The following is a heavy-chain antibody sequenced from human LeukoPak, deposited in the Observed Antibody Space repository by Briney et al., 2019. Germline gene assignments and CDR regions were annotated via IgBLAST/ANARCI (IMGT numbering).Heavy chain of an antibody. Sequence: GGSLRLSCAASGFTFSLYWMRWVRQGPGKGLMWVSRLNEDGSTADYADSVKGRFTMSRDNAKGKVFLEMRGLTVEDTAIYFCVRDRIYYSDLAYKERENFDPWGRGTLVTVSS. D-gene: IGHD1-26*01. J-gene: IGHJ5*02. CDR1: GFTFSLYW. V-gene: IGHV3-74*01. CDR2: LNEDGSTA. CDR3: VRDRIYYSDLAYKERENFDP.